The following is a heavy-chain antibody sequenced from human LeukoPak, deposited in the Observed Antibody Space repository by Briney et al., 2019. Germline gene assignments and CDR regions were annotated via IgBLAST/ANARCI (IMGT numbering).Heavy chain of an antibody. CDR1: GYTFISHG. D-gene: IGHD3-22*01. V-gene: IGHV1-3*03. Sequence: ASVKVSCKTSGYTFISHGISWVRQAPGQRLEWMGWVNADNSNTKYSQEFQGRVTITRDTSASTAYMDLNSLRSEDMAVYYCAVGDYYYDTRFDYWGQGTLVTVSS. CDR2: VNADNSNT. J-gene: IGHJ4*02. CDR3: AVGDYYYDTRFDY.